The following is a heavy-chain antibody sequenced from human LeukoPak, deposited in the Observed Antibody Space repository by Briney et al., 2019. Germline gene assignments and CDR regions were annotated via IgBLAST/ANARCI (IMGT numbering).Heavy chain of an antibody. CDR2: IYYSGST. D-gene: IGHD6-13*01. CDR1: GGSISSSSYY. J-gene: IGHJ6*03. Sequence: SETLSLTCTVSGGSISSSSYYWGWIRQPPGKGLEWIGSIYYSGSTYYNPSLKSRVTISVDTSKNQFSLKLSSVTAADTAVYYCARAIGYSSGWYVYYYMDVWGKGTTVTISS. CDR3: ARAIGYSSGWYVYYYMDV. V-gene: IGHV4-39*01.